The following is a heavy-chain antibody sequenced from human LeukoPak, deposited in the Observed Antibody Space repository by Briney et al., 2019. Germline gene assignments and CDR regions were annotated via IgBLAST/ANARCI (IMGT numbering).Heavy chain of an antibody. J-gene: IGHJ5*02. D-gene: IGHD3-3*01. CDR2: MNPNSGNT. V-gene: IGHV1-8*03. CDR1: GYTFTSYD. CDR3: ARGKVIRDYDFWSGTHGGFDP. Sequence: GASVKVSCKASGYTFTSYDINWVRQATGQGLEWMGWMNPNSGNTGYAQKFQGRVTITRNTSISTAYMELSSLRSEDTAVYYCARGKVIRDYDFWSGTHGGFDPWGQGTLVTVSS.